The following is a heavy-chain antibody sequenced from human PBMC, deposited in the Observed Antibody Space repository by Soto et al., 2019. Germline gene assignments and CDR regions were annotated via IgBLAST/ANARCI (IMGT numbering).Heavy chain of an antibody. D-gene: IGHD2-2*01. J-gene: IGHJ6*02. CDR1: GFTFTSSA. CDR2: IVVGSGNT. CDR3: AADSQPSSYGPPYCAMEV. Sequence: ASVKVSCKASGFTFTSSAVQWGRQARGQRLEWIGWIVVGSGNTNYAQKFQERVTITRDMSTSTAYMELSSLRSEETAVYYCAADSQPSSYGPPYCAMEVPGQGPTVTVSS. V-gene: IGHV1-58*01.